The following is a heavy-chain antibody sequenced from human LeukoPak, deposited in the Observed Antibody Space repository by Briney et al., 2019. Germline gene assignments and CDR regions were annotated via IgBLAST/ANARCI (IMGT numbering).Heavy chain of an antibody. CDR3: ARDGYSGLLSY. J-gene: IGHJ4*02. CDR1: GGTFSSYA. Sequence: ASVKVSCKASGGTFSSYAISWVRQAPGQGLEWMGIINPSGGSTSYAQKFQGRVTMTRDTSTSTVYMELSSLRSEDTAVYYCARDGYSGLLSYWGQGTLVTVSS. V-gene: IGHV1-46*01. D-gene: IGHD5-18*01. CDR2: INPSGGST.